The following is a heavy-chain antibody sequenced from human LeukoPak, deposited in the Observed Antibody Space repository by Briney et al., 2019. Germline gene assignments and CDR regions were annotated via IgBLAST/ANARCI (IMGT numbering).Heavy chain of an antibody. J-gene: IGHJ4*02. CDR3: ARTTYYYYDSSGYYQNTLSLDY. V-gene: IGHV4-39*07. D-gene: IGHD3-22*01. Sequence: SETLSLTCTVSGGSISSSSYYWVWIRQPPGKGLEWIGSMYYGGSTYYNPSLKSRVTISVDTSKNQFSLKLSSVTAADTAVYYCARTTYYYYDSSGYYQNTLSLDYWGQGTLVTVSS. CDR1: GGSISSSSYY. CDR2: MYYGGST.